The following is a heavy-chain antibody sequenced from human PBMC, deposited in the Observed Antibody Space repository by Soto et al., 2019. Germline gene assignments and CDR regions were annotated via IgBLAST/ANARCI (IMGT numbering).Heavy chain of an antibody. CDR3: ARDYIVVVNYYYYYGMDV. V-gene: IGHV3-30-3*01. CDR1: GFTFSSYA. Sequence: GGSLRLSCAASGFTFSSYAMHWVRQAPGKGLEWVAVISYDGSNKYYADSVKGRFTISRDNFKNTLYLQMNSLRAEDTAVYYCARDYIVVVNYYYYYGMDVWGQGTTVTVSS. D-gene: IGHD2-21*01. CDR2: ISYDGSNK. J-gene: IGHJ6*02.